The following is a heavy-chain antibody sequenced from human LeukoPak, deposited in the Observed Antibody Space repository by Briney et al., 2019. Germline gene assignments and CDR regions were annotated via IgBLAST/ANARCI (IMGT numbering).Heavy chain of an antibody. V-gene: IGHV3-33*08. D-gene: IGHD3-22*01. CDR3: ARDANYYDSSGLFDY. CDR1: GFTFSSYW. Sequence: GGSLRLSCAASGFTFSSYWMSWVRQAPGKGLEWVAVIWYDGSNKYYADSVKGRFTISRDNSKNTLYLQMNSLRAEDTAVYYCARDANYYDSSGLFDYWGQGTLVTVSS. CDR2: IWYDGSNK. J-gene: IGHJ4*02.